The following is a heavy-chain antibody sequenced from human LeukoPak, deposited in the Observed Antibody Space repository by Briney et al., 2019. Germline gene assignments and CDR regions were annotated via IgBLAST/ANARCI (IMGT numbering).Heavy chain of an antibody. V-gene: IGHV3-15*05. CDR2: IKSRADGGAT. J-gene: IGHJ4*02. CDR3: IIFPGG. CDR1: GLLVINAW. D-gene: IGHD3-3*01. Sequence: GGTLRLSCAVSGLLVINAWMSWVRQAPGQGLEWVGRIKSRADGGATGYAAPVEGRFSISRDDSENTLYLQMNSLQTDDTAVYYCIIFPGGWGQGSLVAISS.